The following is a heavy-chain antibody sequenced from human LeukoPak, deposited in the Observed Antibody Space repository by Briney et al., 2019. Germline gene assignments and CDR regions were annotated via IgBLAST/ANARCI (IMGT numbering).Heavy chain of an antibody. D-gene: IGHD3-9*01. J-gene: IGHJ6*02. CDR3: AKEGPYYDILTGYFQDHYYYALDV. CDR1: GFTFTSYA. CDR2: IGDTVGPT. Sequence: GSLRLSCAASGFTFTSYALSWVRQAPGQGLEWVSTIGDTVGPTFYADSVKGRFTISRDNSNNTLYLQMNSLRAEDTAVYYCAKEGPYYDILTGYFQDHYYYALDVWGQGTTVTVSS. V-gene: IGHV3-23*01.